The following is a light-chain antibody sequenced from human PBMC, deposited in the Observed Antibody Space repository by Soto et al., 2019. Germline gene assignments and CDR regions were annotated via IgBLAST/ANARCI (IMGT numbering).Light chain of an antibody. V-gene: IGLV1-44*01. J-gene: IGLJ3*02. CDR1: SSNIGSNT. CDR2: SNN. Sequence: QSVLIQPPSASGTPGQRVTISCSGSSSNIGSNTVNWYQQLPGTAPKLFIYSNNQRPSGVPDRFSGSKSDTSASLAISGLQSEDEADYHCASWDDSLNHWVFGGGTKLTVL. CDR3: ASWDDSLNHWV.